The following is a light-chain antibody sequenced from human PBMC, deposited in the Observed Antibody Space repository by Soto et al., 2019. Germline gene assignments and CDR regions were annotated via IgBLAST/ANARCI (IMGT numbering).Light chain of an antibody. CDR3: QQYNSSPPT. CDR1: QSISSW. V-gene: IGKV1-5*01. CDR2: DAS. J-gene: IGKJ2*01. Sequence: EIQMTQSPATLSASAGDRVTLTCRASQSISSWLAWYQQKPGQAPKLLIYDASSLASGVPSRFSGSGSGTEFTLTISSLQPDDFASYYCQQYNSSPPTFGQGTKLEIK.